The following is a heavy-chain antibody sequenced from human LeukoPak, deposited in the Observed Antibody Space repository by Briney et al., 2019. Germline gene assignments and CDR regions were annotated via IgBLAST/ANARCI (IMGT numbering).Heavy chain of an antibody. CDR3: AASSDSSYAYYYYGMDV. Sequence: ASVKVSCKASGYTFTSYAMHWVRQAPGQRLEWMGWINAGNGNTKYSQEFQGRVTMTEDTSTDTAYMELSSLRSEDTAVYCCAASSDSSYAYYYYGMDVWGQGTTVTVSS. V-gene: IGHV1-3*03. J-gene: IGHJ6*02. CDR1: GYTFTSYA. CDR2: INAGNGNT. D-gene: IGHD6-13*01.